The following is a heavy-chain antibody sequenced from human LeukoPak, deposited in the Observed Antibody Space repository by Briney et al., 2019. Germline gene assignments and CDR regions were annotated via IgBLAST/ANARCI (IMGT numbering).Heavy chain of an antibody. D-gene: IGHD2-15*01. Sequence: PSETLSLTCTVSGGSISSYYWSWIRQPPGKGLEWIGYIYYSGSTNYNPSLKSRVTISVDTSKNQFSLKLSSVTAADTAVYYCARLLGGDFDYWGQGTLVTVSS. V-gene: IGHV4-59*08. J-gene: IGHJ4*02. CDR2: IYYSGST. CDR3: ARLLGGDFDY. CDR1: GGSISSYY.